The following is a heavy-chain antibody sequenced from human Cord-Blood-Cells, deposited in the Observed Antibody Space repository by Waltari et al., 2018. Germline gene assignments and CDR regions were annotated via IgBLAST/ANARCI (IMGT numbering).Heavy chain of an antibody. CDR2: IYYSGST. J-gene: IGHJ6*03. V-gene: IGHV4-59*01. CDR1: GGSISSYY. D-gene: IGHD6-13*01. CDR3: VRGYSSSWYEYYYYMDV. Sequence: QVQLQESGPGLVKPSETLSLTCTVSGGSISSYYWSWIRQPPGKGLEWIGYIYYSGSTNYNPSLKSRVTISVDTSKNQFSLKLSSVTAADTAVYYCVRGYSSSWYEYYYYMDVWGKGTTVTVSS.